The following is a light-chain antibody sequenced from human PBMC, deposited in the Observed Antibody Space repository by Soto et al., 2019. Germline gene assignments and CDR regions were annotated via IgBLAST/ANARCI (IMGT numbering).Light chain of an antibody. Sequence: QSALTQPASVSGSPGQSITISCTGTSSDVGVYDFVSWYQQHPGKGPKLLIYEVSNRPSGVSNRFSGSKSGNTASLTISGLQSEDEADYYCSSYTTSATLVVGGGTKLTVL. V-gene: IGLV2-14*01. CDR3: SSYTTSATLV. CDR2: EVS. J-gene: IGLJ3*02. CDR1: SSDVGVYDF.